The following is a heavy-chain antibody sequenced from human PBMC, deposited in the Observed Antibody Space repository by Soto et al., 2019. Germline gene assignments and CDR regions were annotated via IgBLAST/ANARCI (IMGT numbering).Heavy chain of an antibody. Sequence: GGSLRLSCAASGFTVSSNYMSWVRQAPGKGLEWVSVIYSDGSTHYTDSVKDRFIISRDISKNTLYLQMNSLRAEDTAVYYCARARYDSSGYYFDYWGQGALVTVSS. J-gene: IGHJ4*02. D-gene: IGHD3-22*01. CDR1: GFTVSSNY. CDR2: IYSDGST. V-gene: IGHV3-53*01. CDR3: ARARYDSSGYYFDY.